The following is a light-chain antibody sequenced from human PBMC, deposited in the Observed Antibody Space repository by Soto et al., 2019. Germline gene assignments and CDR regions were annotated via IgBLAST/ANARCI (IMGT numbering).Light chain of an antibody. CDR1: QSISTW. CDR2: KAS. J-gene: IGKJ5*01. Sequence: DIQMTQSPSTLSASVGDRVTITCRASQSISTWLVWYQQKPGKAPNLLIYKASSLESGVPSRFSGSGSGTEFTLTISSLQPDDFATYYCQQYNNYFTFGQGTRLEIK. CDR3: QQYNNYFT. V-gene: IGKV1-5*03.